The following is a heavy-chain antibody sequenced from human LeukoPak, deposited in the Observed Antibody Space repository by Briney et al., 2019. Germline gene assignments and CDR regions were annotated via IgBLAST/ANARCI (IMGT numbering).Heavy chain of an antibody. CDR2: INHSGSI. J-gene: IGHJ4*02. D-gene: IGHD1-26*01. CDR1: GGSFSGYY. V-gene: IGHV4-34*01. CDR3: ARGLEIVGATSFDY. Sequence: PSETLSLTCAVYGGSFSGYYWSWIRQPPGKGLEWIGEINHSGSINYNPSLKSRVTISVDTSKNQFSLKLSSVTAADTAVYYCARGLEIVGATSFDYWGQGTLVTVSS.